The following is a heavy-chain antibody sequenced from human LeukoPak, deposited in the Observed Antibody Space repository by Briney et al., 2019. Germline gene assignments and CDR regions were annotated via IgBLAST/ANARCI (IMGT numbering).Heavy chain of an antibody. J-gene: IGHJ6*03. CDR1: GYNFPNYG. Sequence: SVNVSCKASGYNFPNYGVSWVRQAPGQGLEWMGWISAYDGNIKYAQKFHGRVTLTTDTSTRIAYMELRSLRSDDTAVYYCARDPPVGNYMDVWGKGTTVTVSS. CDR3: ARDPPVGNYMDV. D-gene: IGHD7-27*01. V-gene: IGHV1-18*01. CDR2: ISAYDGNI.